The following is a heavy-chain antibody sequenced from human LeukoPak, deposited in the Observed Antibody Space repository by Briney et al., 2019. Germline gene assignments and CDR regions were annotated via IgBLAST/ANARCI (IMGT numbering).Heavy chain of an antibody. D-gene: IGHD3-3*01. Sequence: PGGSLRLSCAASGFTFSSNAMSWVRQAPGKGLEWVSAISGSGGSTYYADSVKGRFTISRDNSKSTLYLQMNSLRAEDTAVYYCAKDKLRSTYYFDYWGQGTLVTVSS. V-gene: IGHV3-23*01. CDR3: AKDKLRSTYYFDY. CDR1: GFTFSSNA. J-gene: IGHJ4*02. CDR2: ISGSGGST.